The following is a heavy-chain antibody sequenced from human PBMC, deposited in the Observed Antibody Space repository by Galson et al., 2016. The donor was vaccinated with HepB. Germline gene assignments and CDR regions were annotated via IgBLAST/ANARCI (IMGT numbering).Heavy chain of an antibody. D-gene: IGHD6-19*01. Sequence: SETLSLTCAVYGGSFSSYYWSWIRQPPGKGLEWIGEINHSGSTNYNPSLKSRVTISIDKSKNQFSLKVSSVTAADTAVYFCANADLSSSGWFEYWGTGTLVTVSS. CDR2: INHSGST. CDR3: ANADLSSSGWFEY. V-gene: IGHV4-34*01. CDR1: GGSFSSYY. J-gene: IGHJ4*02.